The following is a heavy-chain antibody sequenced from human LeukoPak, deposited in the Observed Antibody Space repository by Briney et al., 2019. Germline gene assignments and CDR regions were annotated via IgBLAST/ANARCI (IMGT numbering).Heavy chain of an antibody. V-gene: IGHV4-4*02. CDR2: IYHSGST. CDR3: ARGVIAAGGNDFDY. J-gene: IGHJ4*02. CDR1: GGSISSTNW. Sequence: TSETLSLTCAVSGGSISSTNWWSWVRQPPGKGLEWIGEIYHSGSTNYNPSLKSRVTISVDKSKSQFSLKLSSVTAADTAVYYCARGVIAAGGNDFDYWGQGTLVTVSS. D-gene: IGHD6-13*01.